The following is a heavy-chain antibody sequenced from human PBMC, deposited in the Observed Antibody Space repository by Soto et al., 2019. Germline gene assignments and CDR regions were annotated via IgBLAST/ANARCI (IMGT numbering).Heavy chain of an antibody. V-gene: IGHV1-18*01. D-gene: IGHD5-12*01. CDR1: GYTFTSYG. Sequence: ASVKVSCKASGYTFTSYGISWVRQAPGQGLEWMGRISAYNGNTNYAQKLQGRVTMTTDTSTSTAYMELRSLRSDDTAVYYCARVRSDSGYDYYYYYYMDVWGKGTTVTVSS. CDR2: ISAYNGNT. J-gene: IGHJ6*03. CDR3: ARVRSDSGYDYYYYYYMDV.